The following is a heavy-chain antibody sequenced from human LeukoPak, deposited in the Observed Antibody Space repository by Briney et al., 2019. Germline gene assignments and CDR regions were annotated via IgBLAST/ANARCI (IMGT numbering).Heavy chain of an antibody. CDR2: ISYDGSNK. CDR1: GFTFSSYA. D-gene: IGHD6-19*01. V-gene: IGHV3-30-3*01. Sequence: GESLRLSCAASGFTFSSYAMHWVRQAPGKGLEWVAVISYDGSNKYYADSVKGRFTISRDNSKNTLYLQMNSLRAEDTAVYYCERDSAWLALDYWGEGTLVTVSS. J-gene: IGHJ4*02. CDR3: ERDSAWLALDY.